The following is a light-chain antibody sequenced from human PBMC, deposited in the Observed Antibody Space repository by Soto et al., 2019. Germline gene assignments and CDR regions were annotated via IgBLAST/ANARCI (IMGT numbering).Light chain of an antibody. V-gene: IGLV2-8*01. CDR1: SSDGAGYNY. CDR3: GSYAGSNTLV. CDR2: EVT. Sequence: QSVLTQPPSASGSPGQSVTISCTGTSSDGAGYNYVSWYQQRPGKAPKLMIYEVTKRPSGVPDRFSGSKSGSTASLTVSGDPGEEEADYCCGSYAGSNTLVFGGGTQLTVL. J-gene: IGLJ2*01.